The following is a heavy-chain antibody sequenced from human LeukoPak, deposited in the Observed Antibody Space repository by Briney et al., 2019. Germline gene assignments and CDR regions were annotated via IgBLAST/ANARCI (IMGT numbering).Heavy chain of an antibody. Sequence: KSSATLSLTCAVSGGSLSGYYWSWIRESPEKGLEWIGEINHSGSTNYNPSLKSRLIVSMDASQNHFSMHLRSVTAADRAIYYCARRGWEGFGGSFDIWGQGTTVTVSS. D-gene: IGHD3-10*01. CDR3: ARRGWEGFGGSFDI. J-gene: IGHJ3*02. V-gene: IGHV4-34*01. CDR1: GGSLSGYY. CDR2: INHSGST.